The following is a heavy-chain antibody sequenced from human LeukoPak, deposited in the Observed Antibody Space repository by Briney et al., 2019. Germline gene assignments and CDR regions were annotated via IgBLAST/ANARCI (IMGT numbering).Heavy chain of an antibody. CDR3: AKVGGGSSYSPCDS. Sequence: GGSLRLSCAASGFTFSSYAMTWVRQAPGKGLEWVSFISGSGDRIYYADSVKGRFTISRDNSKNTLYLDVNSPRGEDTAVYYCAKVGGGSSYSPCDSWGQGTLVTVSS. CDR1: GFTFSSYA. J-gene: IGHJ4*02. V-gene: IGHV3-23*01. CDR2: ISGSGDRI. D-gene: IGHD2-15*01.